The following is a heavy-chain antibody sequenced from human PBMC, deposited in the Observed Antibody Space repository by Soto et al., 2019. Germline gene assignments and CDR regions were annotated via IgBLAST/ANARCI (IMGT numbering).Heavy chain of an antibody. D-gene: IGHD2-2*01. CDR3: ARDCSSTSCYDY. CDR1: GGSISSYY. J-gene: IGHJ4*02. Sequence: SETLSLTCTVSGGSISSYYWSWIRQPPGKGLEWIGYIYYSGSTNYNPSLKSRVTISVDTSKNQFSLKLSSVTAADTAVYYCARDCSSTSCYDYWGQGTLVTVSS. V-gene: IGHV4-59*01. CDR2: IYYSGST.